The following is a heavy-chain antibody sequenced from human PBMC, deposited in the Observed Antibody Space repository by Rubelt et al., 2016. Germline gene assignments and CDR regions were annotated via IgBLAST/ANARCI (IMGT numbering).Heavy chain of an antibody. Sequence: QVQLQESGPGLVKPSETLSLTCIASGYSIRSGSYWGWIRQHPGKGLEWIGYIFHSGTTSYNPSLKSRVTISVDTAKKQFSLKLSSVTAADTSVYYCARDSKYHGLDVWGQGTTVTVSS. D-gene: IGHD2/OR15-2a*01. CDR3: ARDSKYHGLDV. J-gene: IGHJ6*02. CDR1: GYSIRSGSY. CDR2: IFHSGTT. V-gene: IGHV4-38-2*02.